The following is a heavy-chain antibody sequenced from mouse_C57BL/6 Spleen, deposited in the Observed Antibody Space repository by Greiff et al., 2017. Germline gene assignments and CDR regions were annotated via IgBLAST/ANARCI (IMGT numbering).Heavy chain of an antibody. CDR2: INPNNGGT. V-gene: IGHV1-18*01. J-gene: IGHJ2*01. CDR1: GYTFTDYN. Sequence: VHVKQSGPELVKPGASVKIPCKASGYTFTDYNMDWVKQSHGKSLEWIGDINPNNGGTICNQKFKGKATLTVDKSSSTAYMELRSLTSEDTAVYYCASGGPHFDYWGQGTTLTVSS. CDR3: ASGGPHFDY.